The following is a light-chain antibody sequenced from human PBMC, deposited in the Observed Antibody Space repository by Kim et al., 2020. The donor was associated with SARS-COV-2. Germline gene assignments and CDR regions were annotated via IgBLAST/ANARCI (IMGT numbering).Light chain of an antibody. V-gene: IGKV1-5*03. J-gene: IGKJ2*01. Sequence: DIQMTQSPSTLSAFVGDRVTITCRASQSISTWLAWYQQKPRKAPKLLIYNASTLENGVPSRFSGSGSGTEFTLTISSLQPDDFSTYYCQHYNSFPYTFGQGTQLEIK. CDR3: QHYNSFPYT. CDR1: QSISTW. CDR2: NAS.